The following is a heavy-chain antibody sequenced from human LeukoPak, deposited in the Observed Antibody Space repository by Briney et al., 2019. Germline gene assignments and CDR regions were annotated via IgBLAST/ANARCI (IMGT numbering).Heavy chain of an antibody. CDR3: AKDGDSSGWSGGDY. Sequence: GRSLRLSCAASGSTFSSHGMHWVRQAPGKGLEWVAVIWYDGSNKYYADSVKGRFTISRDNSKNTLYLQMNSLRAEDTAVYYCAKDGDSSGWSGGDYWGQGTLVTVSS. CDR2: IWYDGSNK. D-gene: IGHD6-19*01. CDR1: GSTFSSHG. V-gene: IGHV3-33*06. J-gene: IGHJ4*02.